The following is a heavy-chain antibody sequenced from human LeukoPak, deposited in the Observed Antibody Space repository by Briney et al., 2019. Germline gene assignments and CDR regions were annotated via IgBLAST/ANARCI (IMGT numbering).Heavy chain of an antibody. CDR1: GYTLTELS. CDR3: ARWSYRSYYFDY. J-gene: IGHJ4*02. CDR2: FDPEDGET. V-gene: IGHV1-24*01. D-gene: IGHD1-26*01. Sequence: ASVKVSCKVSGYTLTELSMHWVRQAPGKGLEWMGGFDPEDGETIYAQKFQGRVTMTEDTSTDTAYMELSSLRSEDTAVYYCARWSYRSYYFDYWGQGTLVTVSS.